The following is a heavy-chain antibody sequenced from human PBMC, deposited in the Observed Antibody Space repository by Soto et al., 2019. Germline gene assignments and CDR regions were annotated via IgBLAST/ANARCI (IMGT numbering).Heavy chain of an antibody. CDR1: GFTFSSFG. CDR3: AKTQYYYGLHYFDY. D-gene: IGHD3-10*01. J-gene: IGHJ4*02. Sequence: AGGSLRLSCAASGFTFSSFGMHWVRQAPGKGLEWVALISSDGSIKYYADSVKGRFTISRDNSKNTLYVQMNSLRADDTAVYYCAKTQYYYGLHYFDYWGQGALVTVSS. V-gene: IGHV3-30*18. CDR2: ISSDGSIK.